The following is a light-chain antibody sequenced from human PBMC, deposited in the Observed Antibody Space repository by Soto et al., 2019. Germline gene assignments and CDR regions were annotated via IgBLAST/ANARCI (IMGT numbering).Light chain of an antibody. CDR2: ASS. Sequence: DIQMTQSPSSLSASVRDRVTITCRASQGISNYLAWYQQKPGKVPKLLIYASSTLQSGVPSRFSGRGSGTDFTLTISSLQPEDVATYYCQKYDSAPWTFGQGTKVEIK. J-gene: IGKJ1*01. CDR3: QKYDSAPWT. CDR1: QGISNY. V-gene: IGKV1-27*01.